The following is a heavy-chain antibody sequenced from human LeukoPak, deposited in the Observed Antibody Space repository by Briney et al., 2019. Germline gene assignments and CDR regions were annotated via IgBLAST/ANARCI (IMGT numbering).Heavy chain of an antibody. Sequence: SETLSLTCTVSGGSISSYYWSWIRQPAGKGLEWIGRIYTSGSTNYNPSLKSRVTMSVDTSKNQFSLKLSSVTAADTAVYYCAGGRRIQLWAEGGGGNFQNWFDPWGQGTLVTVSS. CDR3: AGGRRIQLWAEGGGGNFQNWFDP. V-gene: IGHV4-4*07. D-gene: IGHD5-18*01. CDR2: IYTSGST. CDR1: GGSISSYY. J-gene: IGHJ5*02.